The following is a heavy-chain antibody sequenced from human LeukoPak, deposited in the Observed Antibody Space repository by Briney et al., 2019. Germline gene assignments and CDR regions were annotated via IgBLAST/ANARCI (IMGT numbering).Heavy chain of an antibody. V-gene: IGHV3-21*01. Sequence: GGSQRLSCAASGFTFSSYSMNWVRQAPGKGLEWVSSISSSSSYIYYADSVKGRFTISRDNAKNSLYLQMNSLRAEDTAVYYCARPRYYYGSGSYFSGMDVWGQGTTVTVSS. D-gene: IGHD3-10*01. J-gene: IGHJ6*02. CDR1: GFTFSSYS. CDR2: ISSSSSYI. CDR3: ARPRYYYGSGSYFSGMDV.